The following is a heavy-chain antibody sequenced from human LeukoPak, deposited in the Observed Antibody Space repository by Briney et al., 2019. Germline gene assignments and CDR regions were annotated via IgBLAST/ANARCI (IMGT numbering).Heavy chain of an antibody. D-gene: IGHD2-15*01. V-gene: IGHV3-7*01. CDR1: GFTFSSYW. Sequence: TGGSLRLSCVASGFTFSSYWMSWVRQAPGKGLEWVANINQDGSEKYYVGSVKGRFTISRDNAKNSLYLQMNSLRAEDTAVYYCAREGCSGGSCYHNWFDPWGQGTLVTVSS. CDR3: AREGCSGGSCYHNWFDP. J-gene: IGHJ5*02. CDR2: INQDGSEK.